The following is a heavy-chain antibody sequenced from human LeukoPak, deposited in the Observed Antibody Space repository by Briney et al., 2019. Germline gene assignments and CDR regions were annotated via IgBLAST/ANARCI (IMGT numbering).Heavy chain of an antibody. Sequence: GGSLRLSCGAWGFTFRSYAMIGLRQAPAKGVEGVSGKCVCCGSTYYEDSVKGRFTISRDNSKNTLYLQMNSLRAEDTAVYYYAKEGGGVLLWFGELLFPCDYWGQGTLVTVSS. CDR1: GFTFRSYA. V-gene: IGHV3-23*01. CDR2: KCVCCGST. D-gene: IGHD3-10*01. CDR3: AKEGGGVLLWFGELLFPCDY. J-gene: IGHJ4*02.